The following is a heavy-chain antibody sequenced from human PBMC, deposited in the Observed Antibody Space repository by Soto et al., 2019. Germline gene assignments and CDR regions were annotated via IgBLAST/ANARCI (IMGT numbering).Heavy chain of an antibody. Sequence: QVVLLQSGAEVKEPGSSVRVSCQVSGSTFNNFAFSWVRQAPGHGPEWVVGIVVDSNTAEYSQRFQDRVTITADTSTDTLYMELGSLTFEDTAVYYCARAIKRWEVNYYFDFWGQGTLVTVSS. CDR1: GSTFNNFA. CDR2: IVVDSNTA. D-gene: IGHD1-26*01. CDR3: ARAIKRWEVNYYFDF. J-gene: IGHJ4*02. V-gene: IGHV1-69*06.